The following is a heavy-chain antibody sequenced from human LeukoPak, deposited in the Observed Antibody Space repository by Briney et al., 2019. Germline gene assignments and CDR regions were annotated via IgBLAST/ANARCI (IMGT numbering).Heavy chain of an antibody. D-gene: IGHD3-9*01. CDR1: GFTFSSYS. J-gene: IGHJ3*02. CDR3: ARGLRVTGYYRDAFDI. Sequence: GGSLRLSCAASGFTFSSYSMNWVRQAPGKGLEWVSSISSSSSYIYYADSVKGRFTISRDNAKNSLYLQMNSLRAEDTAVNYCARGLRVTGYYRDAFDIWGQGTMVTVSS. CDR2: ISSSSSYI. V-gene: IGHV3-21*01.